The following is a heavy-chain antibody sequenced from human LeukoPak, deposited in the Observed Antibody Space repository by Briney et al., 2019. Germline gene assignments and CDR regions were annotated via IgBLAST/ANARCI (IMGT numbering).Heavy chain of an antibody. CDR2: IYYSGST. CDR3: ARHYYYGSGSLETFDP. Sequence: SETLSLTCTVSGGSISSSTYYWAWIRQPPGKGLEWIGSIYYSGSTYYNPSLKSRVTISVDTSKNQFSLKLSSVTAADTAVYYCARHYYYGSGSLETFDPWGQGTLVTVSS. CDR1: GGSISSSTYY. V-gene: IGHV4-39*01. D-gene: IGHD3-10*01. J-gene: IGHJ5*02.